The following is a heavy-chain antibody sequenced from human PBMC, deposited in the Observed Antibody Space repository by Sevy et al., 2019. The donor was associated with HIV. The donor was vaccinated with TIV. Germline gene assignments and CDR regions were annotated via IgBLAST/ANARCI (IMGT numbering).Heavy chain of an antibody. V-gene: IGHV1-8*03. CDR2: MTPDSGRA. Sequence: ASVKVSCKTSGYTFTNNDIDWLRQAAGQGLEWMGWMTPDSGRAGYAQRFQGRVTFTRDTSRSTAYMELSNLTSDDTAVYYSTRYIGVFRRGSYYNFIDVWGQGTSVTVSS. CDR3: TRYIGVFRRGSYYNFIDV. J-gene: IGHJ6*02. D-gene: IGHD3-10*01. CDR1: GYTFTNND.